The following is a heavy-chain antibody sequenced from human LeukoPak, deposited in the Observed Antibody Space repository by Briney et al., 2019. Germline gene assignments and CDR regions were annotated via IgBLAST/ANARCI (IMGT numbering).Heavy chain of an antibody. J-gene: IGHJ5*02. CDR3: ARVRIRQQPSNWFDP. V-gene: IGHV1-69*13. CDR1: GGTFSSYA. D-gene: IGHD6-13*01. CDR2: IIPIFGTA. Sequence: GASVKVSCKASGGTFSSYAISWVRQAPGQGLEWMGGIIPIFGTANYAQKFQGRVTITVDESTSTAYMELSSLRSEDTAVYYCARVRIRQQPSNWFDPWGQGTLVTVSS.